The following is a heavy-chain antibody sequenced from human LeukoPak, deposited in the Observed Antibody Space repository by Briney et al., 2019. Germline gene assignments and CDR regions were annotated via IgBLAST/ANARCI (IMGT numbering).Heavy chain of an antibody. V-gene: IGHV4-59*08. CDR3: AVNSTKHTFDI. CDR2: IYYSGGT. J-gene: IGHJ3*02. CDR1: GGSMSPFY. D-gene: IGHD1-1*01. Sequence: SETLSLTCSVSGGSMSPFYWSWIRQSPGKGLEWIGSIYYSGGTNYNPSLKSRVTISVDTSKNQFSLELSSVTAADTAVYYCAVNSTKHTFDIWGQGTMVTVSS.